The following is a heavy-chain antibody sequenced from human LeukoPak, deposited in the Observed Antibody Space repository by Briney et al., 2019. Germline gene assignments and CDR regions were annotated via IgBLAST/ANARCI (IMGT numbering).Heavy chain of an antibody. J-gene: IGHJ1*01. V-gene: IGHV4-34*01. CDR2: INHSGST. Sequence: SETLSLTCAVYGGSFSGYYWSWIRQPPGKGLEWIGEINHSGSTNYNPSLKSRVTISVDTSKNQFSLKLSSVTAADTAVYYCARGLRQIYYYDSSVGPIQHWGQGTLVTVSS. CDR1: GGSFSGYY. D-gene: IGHD3-22*01. CDR3: ARGLRQIYYYDSSVGPIQH.